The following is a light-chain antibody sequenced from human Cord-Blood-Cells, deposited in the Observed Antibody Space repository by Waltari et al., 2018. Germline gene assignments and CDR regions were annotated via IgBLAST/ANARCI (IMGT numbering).Light chain of an antibody. V-gene: IGKV1-39*01. CDR3: QQSYSTPPT. CDR1: QSIRSY. Sequence: DIQMTQSPYSPSASVGDRVTITCRASQSIRSYLIWSQQKPGKAPNLLIYAASSLQSGVPSRFRGSGSGTDVTLTISSLQPEDFATYYCQQSYSTPPTFGQGTKVEIK. CDR2: AAS. J-gene: IGKJ1*01.